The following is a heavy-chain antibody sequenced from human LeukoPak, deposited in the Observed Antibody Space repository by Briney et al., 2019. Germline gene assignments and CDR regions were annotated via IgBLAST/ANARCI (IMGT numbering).Heavy chain of an antibody. D-gene: IGHD5-18*01. CDR3: ARDLSGVTGYTYGRGIDY. CDR2: IKKDGSEK. CDR1: GFTFSSYW. Sequence: GGSLRLSCVASGFTFSSYWMSWVRQAPGKGLEWVANIKKDGSEKYYVDSVKGRFTISRDNAKTSLYLQMNSLRAEDTAVYYCARDLSGVTGYTYGRGIDYWGQGTLVTVSS. V-gene: IGHV3-7*01. J-gene: IGHJ4*02.